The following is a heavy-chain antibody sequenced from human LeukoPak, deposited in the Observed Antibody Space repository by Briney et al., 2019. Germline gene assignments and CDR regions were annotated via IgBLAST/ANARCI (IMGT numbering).Heavy chain of an antibody. CDR3: ASNYYDSSGYRSGYFQH. CDR1: GYTFTSYY. D-gene: IGHD3-22*01. Sequence: ASVKVSCKASGYTFTSYYMHWVRQAPGQGLEWMGIINPSGGSTSYAQKFQGRVTMTRDTSTSTVYMELSSLRSEDTAVYYCASNYYDSSGYRSGYFQHWDQGTLVTVSS. J-gene: IGHJ1*01. CDR2: INPSGGST. V-gene: IGHV1-46*01.